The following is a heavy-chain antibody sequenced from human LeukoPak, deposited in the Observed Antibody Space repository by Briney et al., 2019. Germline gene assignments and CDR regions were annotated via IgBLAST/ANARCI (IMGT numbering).Heavy chain of an antibody. V-gene: IGHV4-34*01. J-gene: IGHJ3*02. Sequence: SETLSLTCAVYGGSFSGYYWSWIRQPPGKGLEWIGEINHSGSTNYNPSLKSRVTVSADPSKTQFSLKLTSVAAADTAVYYCATRGDYSDTSGNSYDALDIWGQGTMVTVSS. CDR1: GGSFSGYY. D-gene: IGHD3-22*01. CDR3: ATRGDYSDTSGNSYDALDI. CDR2: INHSGST.